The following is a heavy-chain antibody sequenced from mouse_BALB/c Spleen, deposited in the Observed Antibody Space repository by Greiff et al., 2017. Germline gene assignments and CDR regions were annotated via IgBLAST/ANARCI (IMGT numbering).Heavy chain of an antibody. V-gene: IGHV5-6-5*01. CDR2: ISSGGRT. CDR3: AREGGYDYDRGYAMDY. Sequence: EVKLVESGGGLVKPGGSLKLSCAASGFTFSSYAMSWVRQTPEKRLEWVASISSGGRTYYPDSVKGRFTISRDNARNILYLQMSSLRSEDTAMYYCAREGGYDYDRGYAMDYWGQGTSVTVSS. CDR1: GFTFSSYA. J-gene: IGHJ4*01. D-gene: IGHD2-4*01.